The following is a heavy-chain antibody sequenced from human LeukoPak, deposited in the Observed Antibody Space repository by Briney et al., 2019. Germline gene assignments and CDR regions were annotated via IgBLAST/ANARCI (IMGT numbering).Heavy chain of an antibody. J-gene: IGHJ4*02. CDR1: GFTFSSYA. CDR3: ARGIGVFDY. Sequence: GGSLRLSCAASGFTFSSYAMSWVRQAPGRGLEWVSAISGSGGSTYYADSVKGRFTISRDTAKNSLYLQMNSLRAEDTAVYYCARGIGVFDYWGQGTLVTVSS. D-gene: IGHD3-10*01. CDR2: ISGSGGST. V-gene: IGHV3-23*01.